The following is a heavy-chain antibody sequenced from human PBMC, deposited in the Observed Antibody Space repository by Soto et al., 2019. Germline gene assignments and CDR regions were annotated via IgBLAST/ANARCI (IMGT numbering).Heavy chain of an antibody. Sequence: QVQLVESGGGVVHPGRSLRLSCAASGFPFSRHDMHWVRQAPGKGLEWVAVLWFDGSNEYYADSVQGRFTISRDNSKNTLYLQMDSLRAEDTAVYYCAKVLYASESFDSEEAPYGMDVWGQGTTVTVSS. CDR1: GFPFSRHD. CDR2: LWFDGSNE. J-gene: IGHJ6*02. CDR3: AKVLYASESFDSEEAPYGMDV. V-gene: IGHV3-33*06. D-gene: IGHD3-10*01.